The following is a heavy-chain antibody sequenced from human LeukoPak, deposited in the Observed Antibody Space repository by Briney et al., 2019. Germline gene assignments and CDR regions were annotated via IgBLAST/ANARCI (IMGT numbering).Heavy chain of an antibody. CDR3: AIRPSTADAFDI. CDR2: INHSGST. CDR1: GGSFSGYY. Sequence: SETLSLTCAVYGGSFSGYYWSWIRQPPGKGLEWIREINHSGSTNYNPSLKSRVTISVDTSKNQFSLKLSSVTAADTAVYYCAIRPSTADAFDIWGQGTMVTVSS. J-gene: IGHJ3*02. V-gene: IGHV4-34*01.